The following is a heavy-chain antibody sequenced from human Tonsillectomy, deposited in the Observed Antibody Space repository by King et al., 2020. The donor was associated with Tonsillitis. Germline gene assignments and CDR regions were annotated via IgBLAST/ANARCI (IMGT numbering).Heavy chain of an antibody. CDR2: IIPIFGIA. CDR3: ARDRRDCTNGVCSYAYYYYMDV. J-gene: IGHJ6*03. V-gene: IGHV1-69*01. Sequence: VQLVQSGAEVKKPGSSVKVSCKASGGTLTTYAISWVRQSPGQGLEWMGGIIPIFGIAKYAQKFQVRVAITADESTGTAYMELSSLRSEDTAVYYCARDRRDCTNGVCSYAYYYYMDVWGKGTTVTVSS. CDR1: GGTLTTYA. D-gene: IGHD2-8*01.